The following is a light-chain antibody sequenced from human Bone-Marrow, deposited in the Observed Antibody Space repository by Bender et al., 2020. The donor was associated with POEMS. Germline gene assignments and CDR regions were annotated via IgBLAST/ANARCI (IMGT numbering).Light chain of an antibody. CDR3: SSYAGSNSYV. CDR1: SSDIGGYNY. Sequence: QSALTQPPSASGSPGQSVTISCTGTSSDIGGYNYVSWYQHHPGQAPKLMMYEVTKRPSGVPDRFSGSKSGNTASLTVSVLQAEDEADYYCSSYAGSNSYVFGTGTKVTVI. V-gene: IGLV2-8*01. CDR2: EVT. J-gene: IGLJ1*01.